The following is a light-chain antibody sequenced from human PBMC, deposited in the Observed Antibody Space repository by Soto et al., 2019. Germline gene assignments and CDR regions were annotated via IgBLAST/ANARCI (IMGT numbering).Light chain of an antibody. Sequence: DIVLTQSPGTLSLSPGERATLSCRAIQSVINNYLAWYQQKPGQAPRLLIYGASNRATGIPDRFSGSGSGTDFTLTISRLEPQDFAVYYCQQYGSSGTFGQGTKVDI. V-gene: IGKV3-20*01. CDR2: GAS. CDR1: QSVINNY. J-gene: IGKJ1*01. CDR3: QQYGSSGT.